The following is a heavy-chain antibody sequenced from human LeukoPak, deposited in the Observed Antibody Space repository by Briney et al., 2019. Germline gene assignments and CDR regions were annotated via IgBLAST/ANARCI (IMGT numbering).Heavy chain of an antibody. CDR1: GGSISSYY. CDR3: ARLGRFLEWFSDY. Sequence: PSETLSLTCTVSGGSISSYYWSWIRQPPGKGLEWIGYIYYSGSTNYNPSLKSRVTISVDTSKNQFSLKLSSVTAADTAVYYCARLGRFLEWFSDYWGQGTLVTVSS. V-gene: IGHV4-59*08. CDR2: IYYSGST. D-gene: IGHD3-3*01. J-gene: IGHJ4*02.